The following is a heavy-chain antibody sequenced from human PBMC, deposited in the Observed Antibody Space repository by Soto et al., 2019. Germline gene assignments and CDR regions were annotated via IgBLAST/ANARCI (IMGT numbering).Heavy chain of an antibody. J-gene: IGHJ4*02. V-gene: IGHV1-8*01. Sequence: ASVKVSCKASGYSFTSLDINWVRQTTGQGLEWMGWMQPSSGRTGYAQKFQGRVTMTRDTSINTAYMELSSLTSDDTAFYYCARGVTAGVDYWGQGTLLTAS. D-gene: IGHD1-26*01. CDR2: MQPSSGRT. CDR3: ARGVTAGVDY. CDR1: GYSFTSLD.